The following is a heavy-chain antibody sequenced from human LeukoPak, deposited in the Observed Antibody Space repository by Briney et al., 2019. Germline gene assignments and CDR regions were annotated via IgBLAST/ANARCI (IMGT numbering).Heavy chain of an antibody. Sequence: PQASVKVSCKASGYTFTSYYMHWVRQAPGQGLEWMGIINPSGGSTSYAQKFQGRVTMTRDTSTSTVYMELSSLRSEDTAVYYCASLAGGNSESSDAFDIWGQGTMVTVSS. CDR3: ASLAGGNSESSDAFDI. J-gene: IGHJ3*02. CDR1: GYTFTSYY. CDR2: INPSGGST. D-gene: IGHD4-23*01. V-gene: IGHV1-46*01.